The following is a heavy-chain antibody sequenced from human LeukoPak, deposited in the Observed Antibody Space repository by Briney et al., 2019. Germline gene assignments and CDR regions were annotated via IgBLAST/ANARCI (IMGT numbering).Heavy chain of an antibody. CDR1: GFTFSSYA. Sequence: GGSLRLSCAASGFTFSSYAMHWVRQAPGKGLEWVAVISYDGSNKYYADSVKGRFTISRDNSKNTLYLQMNSLRAEDTAVYYCARAPLDSNGYSFDYWGQGTLVTASS. CDR3: ARAPLDSNGYSFDY. J-gene: IGHJ4*02. CDR2: ISYDGSNK. V-gene: IGHV3-30-3*01. D-gene: IGHD3-22*01.